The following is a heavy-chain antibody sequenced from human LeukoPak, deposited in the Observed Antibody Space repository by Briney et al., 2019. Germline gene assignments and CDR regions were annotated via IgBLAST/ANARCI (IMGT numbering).Heavy chain of an antibody. CDR3: TRGFRNFDY. D-gene: IGHD2/OR15-2a*01. CDR1: GFTFSSYA. J-gene: IGHJ4*02. CDR2: ISGSGGST. Sequence: GGSLRLSCAASGFTFSSYAMRWGRHAPGKGLEWVSSISGSGGSTYYADSVKGRFTISRDNSKNTLYLQMNSLRAEDTAVYYCTRGFRNFDYWGQGTLVTVSS. V-gene: IGHV3-23*01.